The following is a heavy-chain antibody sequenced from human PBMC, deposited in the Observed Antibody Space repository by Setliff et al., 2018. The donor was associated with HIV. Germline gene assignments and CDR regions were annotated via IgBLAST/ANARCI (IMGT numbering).Heavy chain of an antibody. D-gene: IGHD3-3*01. V-gene: IGHV1-18*01. CDR1: GDTNPSDA. Sequence: ASVKVSCKASGDTNPSDAISWVRQAPGQGLEWMGWISGYNGNTKYAQNMQGRVTMTTDTSTTTAYMELRSLRSDDTAVYYCARAPYYDFWSGYFSLTNLHVFDIWGQGTMVTVSS. J-gene: IGHJ3*02. CDR3: ARAPYYDFWSGYFSLTNLHVFDI. CDR2: ISGYNGNT.